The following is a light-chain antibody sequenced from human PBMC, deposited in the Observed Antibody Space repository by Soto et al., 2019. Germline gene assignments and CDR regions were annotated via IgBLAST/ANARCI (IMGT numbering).Light chain of an antibody. Sequence: DVQMTQSPSSLSASVGDRVTITCRAGRSISSYLNWYQQKPGKAPKLLIYAASSLQSGVPSRFSGSGSGTDFTLTISSLQPEDFATYYCQQSYSTPLTFGGGTKVDIK. J-gene: IGKJ4*01. CDR1: RSISSY. CDR2: AAS. CDR3: QQSYSTPLT. V-gene: IGKV1-39*01.